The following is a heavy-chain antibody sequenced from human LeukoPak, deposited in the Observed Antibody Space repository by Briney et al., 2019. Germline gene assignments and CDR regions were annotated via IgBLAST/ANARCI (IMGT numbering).Heavy chain of an antibody. V-gene: IGHV1-69*05. J-gene: IGHJ4*02. D-gene: IGHD3-22*01. CDR1: GGTFSSYA. CDR2: IIPIFGTA. Sequence: ASVKVSCKASGGTFSSYAISWVRQAPGQGLEWMGGIIPIFGTANYAQKFQGRVTITTDESTSTAYMELSSLRSEDTAVYYCASHYYDSSGYYYYWGQGTLVTVSS. CDR3: ASHYYDSSGYYYY.